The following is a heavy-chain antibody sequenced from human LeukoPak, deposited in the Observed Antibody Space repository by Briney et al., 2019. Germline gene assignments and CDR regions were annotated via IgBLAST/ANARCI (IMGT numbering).Heavy chain of an antibody. CDR3: ARGAPYCSSTSCYVNWFDP. V-gene: IGHV3-53*01. Sequence: GGSLRLSCAASGFTFSSYAMSWVRQAPGKGLEWVSVIYSGGSTYYADSVKGRFTISRDNSKNTLYLQMNSLRAEDTAVYYCARGAPYCSSTSCYVNWFDPWGQGTLVTVSS. D-gene: IGHD2-2*01. CDR1: GFTFSSYA. CDR2: IYSGGST. J-gene: IGHJ5*02.